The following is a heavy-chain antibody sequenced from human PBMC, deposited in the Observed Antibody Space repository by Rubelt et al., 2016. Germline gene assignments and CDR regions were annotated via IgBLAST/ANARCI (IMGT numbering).Heavy chain of an antibody. CDR2: INPNSGGT. D-gene: IGHD5-18*01. V-gene: IGHV1-2*02. J-gene: IGHJ3*02. Sequence: GWINPNSGGTNYAQKFQGRVTMTRDTSISTAYMELSRLRSDDTVVYYCARILGYSYGYGDAFDIWGQGTMVTVSS. CDR3: ARILGYSYGYGDAFDI.